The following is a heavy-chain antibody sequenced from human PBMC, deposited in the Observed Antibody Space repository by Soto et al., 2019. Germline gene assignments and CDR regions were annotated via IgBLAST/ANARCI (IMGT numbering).Heavy chain of an antibody. CDR2: LSGSGTST. V-gene: IGHV3-23*01. D-gene: IGHD6-19*01. Sequence: WGSLRLSFAASGFSFVNYAMNWVRQAPGKGLEWVSCLSGSGTSTYYADSVKGRFTISRDNSRDTLFLQMNSLTADDTAVYYCAKATTNGGWFNPFHXWGQGALFTVSX. CDR1: GFSFVNYA. CDR3: AKATTNGGWFNPFHX. J-gene: IGHJ4*02.